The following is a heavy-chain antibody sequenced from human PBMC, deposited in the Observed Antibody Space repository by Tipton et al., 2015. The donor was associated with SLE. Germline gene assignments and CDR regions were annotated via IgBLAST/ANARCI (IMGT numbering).Heavy chain of an antibody. CDR1: GFTFSSYA. D-gene: IGHD5-18*01. J-gene: IGHJ1*01. CDR3: AKDARDTAGYFQH. CDR2: ISYDGSNK. Sequence: SLRLSCAASGFTFSSYAMHWVRQAPGKGLEWVAVISYDGSNKYYADSVKGRFTISRDNSKNTLYLQMNSLRAEDTAVYYCAKDARDTAGYFQHWGQGTLVTVSS. V-gene: IGHV3-30-3*01.